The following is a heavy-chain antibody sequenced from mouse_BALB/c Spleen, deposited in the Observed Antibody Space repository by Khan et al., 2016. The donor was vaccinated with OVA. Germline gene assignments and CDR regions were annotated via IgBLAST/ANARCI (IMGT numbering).Heavy chain of an antibody. J-gene: IGHJ3*01. CDR3: APVGSYYVSFAY. CDR1: GYTFTSYV. CDR2: IYPFNGDT. D-gene: IGHD2-12*01. Sequence: VQLKESGPELIKPGASVKMSCKASGYTFTSYVMHWVKQKPGQGFEWIGYIYPFNGDTLYNEKFKEKVTLTSDISSSTAYLQLSSLTSEDYAVYCCAPVGSYYVSFAYWGQGTLVTVSA. V-gene: IGHV1S136*01.